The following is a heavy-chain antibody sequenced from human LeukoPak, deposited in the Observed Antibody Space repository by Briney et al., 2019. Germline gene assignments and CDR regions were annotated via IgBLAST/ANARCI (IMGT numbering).Heavy chain of an antibody. J-gene: IGHJ5*02. D-gene: IGHD2/OR15-2a*01. V-gene: IGHV4-30-2*01. CDR1: GGSISDYY. CDR2: IYHSGST. CDR3: ARFSYGPSWFDP. Sequence: SVTLSLTCTVSGGSISDYYWSWIRQPPGKGLEWIGYIYHSGSTYYNPSLKSRVTISVDRSKNQFSLKLSSVTAADTAVYYCARFSYGPSWFDPWGQGTLVTVSS.